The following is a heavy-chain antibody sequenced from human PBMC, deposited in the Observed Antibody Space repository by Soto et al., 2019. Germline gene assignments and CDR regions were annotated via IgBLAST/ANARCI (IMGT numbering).Heavy chain of an antibody. J-gene: IGHJ6*02. CDR2: INHSGST. V-gene: IGHV4-34*01. CDR3: ARGLGASVSYYYYYYGMDV. D-gene: IGHD2-15*01. Sequence: SVTLSLTCAVYGGSFSGYYWSWIRQPPGKGLEWIGEINHSGSTNYNPSLKSRVTISVDTFKNQFSLKLSSVTAADTAVYYCARGLGASVSYYYYYYGMDVWGQGTTVTVSS. CDR1: GGSFSGYY.